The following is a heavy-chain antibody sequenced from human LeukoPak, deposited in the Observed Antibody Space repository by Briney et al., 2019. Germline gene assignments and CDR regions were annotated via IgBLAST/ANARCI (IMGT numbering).Heavy chain of an antibody. Sequence: SETLSLTCAVYGGSVSGYYWSWIRQPPGKGLEWIGEINHSGSTNYNPSLKSRVTISVDTSKNQFSLKLSSVTAADTAVYYCARDGRVYYYYGMDVWGQGTTVTVSS. CDR3: ARDGRVYYYYGMDV. CDR2: INHSGST. CDR1: GGSVSGYY. V-gene: IGHV4-34*01. J-gene: IGHJ6*02.